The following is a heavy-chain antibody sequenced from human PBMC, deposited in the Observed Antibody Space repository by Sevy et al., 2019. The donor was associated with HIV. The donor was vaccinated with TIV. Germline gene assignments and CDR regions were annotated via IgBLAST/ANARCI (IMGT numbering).Heavy chain of an antibody. V-gene: IGHV3-23*01. CDR3: TKDEAYTVATSYYFDY. D-gene: IGHD5-12*01. J-gene: IGHJ4*02. CDR1: GFTFSNYA. Sequence: GGSPRLSCAASGFTFSNYAMSWVRQAPGKGLEWVSGISDSAYNTYYADSVKGRFTISRDNSKNSLYLQMNSLRAEDTAVYYCTKDEAYTVATSYYFDYWGQGTLVTVSS. CDR2: ISDSAYNT.